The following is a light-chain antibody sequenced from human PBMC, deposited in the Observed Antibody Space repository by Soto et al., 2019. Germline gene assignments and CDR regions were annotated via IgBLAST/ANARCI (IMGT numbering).Light chain of an antibody. J-gene: IGKJ1*01. CDR3: QQYNNWPWT. CDR2: DAS. V-gene: IGKV3-15*01. CDR1: QSVTTR. Sequence: EIVMTQSPATLSVSPGERVTLSCRASQSVTTRLAWYQRKPGQGPRLLIYDASTRATGIAARISGSGSGTEFTLTISSLQSEDFAIYYCQQYNNWPWTFGQGTRWIS.